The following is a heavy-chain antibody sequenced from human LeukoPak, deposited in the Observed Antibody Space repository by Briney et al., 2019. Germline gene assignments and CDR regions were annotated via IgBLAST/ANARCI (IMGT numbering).Heavy chain of an antibody. D-gene: IGHD3-22*01. CDR1: GFTVSSNY. V-gene: IGHV3-53*01. CDR3: AREDSSGYRSFDY. CDR2: IYSGGST. Sequence: GGSLRLSCAASGFTVSSNYMNWVRQAPGKELEWVSVIYSGGSTYYADSVKGRFTISRDNSMNTLYLQMNSLRAEDTAVYYCAREDSSGYRSFDYWGQGTLVTVSS. J-gene: IGHJ4*02.